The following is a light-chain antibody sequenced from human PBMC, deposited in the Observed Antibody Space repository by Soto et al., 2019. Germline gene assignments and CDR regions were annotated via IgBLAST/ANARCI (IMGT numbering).Light chain of an antibody. CDR1: QSVGYF. V-gene: IGKV3-11*01. J-gene: IGKJ4*01. Sequence: EIVLTQSPATLSLSPGERATLSCRASQSVGYFLAWYQQKPGQAPRLLIYDASNRATGVPARFTGSGSGTDFTLTISSLELEDFAVYYCQQRSNWPPSLSLGGGTRVEI. CDR3: QQRSNWPPSLS. CDR2: DAS.